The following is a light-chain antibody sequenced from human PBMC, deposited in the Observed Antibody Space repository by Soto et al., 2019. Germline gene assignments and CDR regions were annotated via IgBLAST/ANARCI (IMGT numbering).Light chain of an antibody. Sequence: DIVLTQSPGTLSLSPWERATLSCRASQSVQNFLAWYQQRPGQAPRLLMYEASNRATGVPARFSGSGSGTDFTLTISSLEPEDFAIYYCQQRRNWPPTFGQGTKVDIK. CDR1: QSVQNF. CDR2: EAS. V-gene: IGKV3-11*01. J-gene: IGKJ1*01. CDR3: QQRRNWPPT.